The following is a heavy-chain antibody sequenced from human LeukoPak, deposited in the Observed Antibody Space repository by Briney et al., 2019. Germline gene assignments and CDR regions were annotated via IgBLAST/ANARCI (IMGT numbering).Heavy chain of an antibody. Sequence: SETLSLTCTVSGDSISTYYWSWIRQPPGKGPEWIGYIYYSGSINYDPSLKSRVTISVDTSKNLFSLKLSSVTAADTAVYYCARSANYYDSSGHFHWYFDLWGRGTLVTVSS. D-gene: IGHD3-22*01. CDR3: ARSANYYDSSGHFHWYFDL. V-gene: IGHV4-59*01. CDR1: GDSISTYY. CDR2: IYYSGSI. J-gene: IGHJ2*01.